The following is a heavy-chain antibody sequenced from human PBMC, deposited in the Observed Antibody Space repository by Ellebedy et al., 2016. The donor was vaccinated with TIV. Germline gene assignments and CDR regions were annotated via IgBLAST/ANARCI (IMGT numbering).Heavy chain of an antibody. Sequence: ASVKVSXXVSGYTLTELSMHWVRQAPGKGLEWMGGFDPEDGETIYAQKFQGRVTMTEDTSTDTAYMELSSLRSEDTAVYYCATRAAGTPYYYYGMDVWGQGTTVTVSS. CDR1: GYTLTELS. V-gene: IGHV1-24*01. CDR3: ATRAAGTPYYYYGMDV. D-gene: IGHD6-13*01. J-gene: IGHJ6*02. CDR2: FDPEDGET.